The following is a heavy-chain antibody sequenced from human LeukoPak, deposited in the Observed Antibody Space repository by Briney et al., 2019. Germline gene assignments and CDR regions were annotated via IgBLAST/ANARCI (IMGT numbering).Heavy chain of an antibody. CDR2: IYYSGST. CDR3: ARDKELAAAGTYYYYGMDV. J-gene: IGHJ6*02. D-gene: IGHD6-13*01. CDR1: GGSISSYY. Sequence: SSETLSLTCTVSGGSISSYYWSWIRNPPGKGLEWIGYIYYSGSTNYNPSLKSRVTISVDTSKNQFSLKLSSVTAADTAVYYCARDKELAAAGTYYYYGMDVWGQGTTVTVSS. V-gene: IGHV4-59*01.